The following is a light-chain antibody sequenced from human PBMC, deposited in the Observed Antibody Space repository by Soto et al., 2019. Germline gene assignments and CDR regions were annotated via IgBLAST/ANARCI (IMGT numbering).Light chain of an antibody. J-gene: IGLJ2*01. V-gene: IGLV1-40*01. CDR3: QSYDNSLGGSI. CDR1: SSNIGGGFD. Sequence: QSVLTQPPSVSGAPGQRVTISCSGSSSNIGGGFDVHWYQQLPGTAPKLLIYGNNQRPSGVPDRFSGSKSGTSVSLAITGLQAEHEADYYCQSYDNSLGGSIFGGGTKLTVL. CDR2: GNN.